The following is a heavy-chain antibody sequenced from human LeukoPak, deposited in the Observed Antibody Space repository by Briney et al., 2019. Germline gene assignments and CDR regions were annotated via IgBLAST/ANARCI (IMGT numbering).Heavy chain of an antibody. V-gene: IGHV4-31*03. D-gene: IGHD2-2*01. CDR2: IYYSGST. Sequence: SETLPLTCTVSGGSISSGGYYWSWIRQHPGKGLEWIGYIYYSGSTYYNPSLKSRVTISEDTSKNQFSLKLSSVTAADTAVYYCARTRRGYCSSTSCPYYFDYWGQGTLVTVSS. J-gene: IGHJ4*02. CDR1: GGSISSGGYY. CDR3: ARTRRGYCSSTSCPYYFDY.